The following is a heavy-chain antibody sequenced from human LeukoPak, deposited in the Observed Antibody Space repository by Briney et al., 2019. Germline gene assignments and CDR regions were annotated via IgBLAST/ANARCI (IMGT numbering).Heavy chain of an antibody. CDR2: ISAYNGNT. Sequence: ASVKVSCKASGGTFNSHIFSWVRQAPGQGLEWMGWISAYNGNTNYAQKLQGRVTMTTDTSTSTAYMELRSLRSDDTAVYYCARDVRYFDWLSSVIYYFDYWGQGTLVTVSS. CDR3: ARDVRYFDWLSSVIYYFDY. J-gene: IGHJ4*02. D-gene: IGHD3-9*01. CDR1: GGTFNSHI. V-gene: IGHV1-18*01.